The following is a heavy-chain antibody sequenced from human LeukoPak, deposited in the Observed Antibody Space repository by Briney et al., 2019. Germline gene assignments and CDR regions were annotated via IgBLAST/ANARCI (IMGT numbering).Heavy chain of an antibody. CDR2: IYYSGST. V-gene: IGHV4-59*08. CDR1: GGSISSYY. Sequence: SETLSLTCTVSGGSISSYYWSWIRQPPGKGLEWIGYIYYSGSTNYNPSLKSRVTISVDTSKNQFSLKLSSVTAADTAVYYCARARDSSTYYYDSTRGYFDYWGQGTLVTVSS. J-gene: IGHJ4*02. CDR3: ARARDSSTYYYDSTRGYFDY. D-gene: IGHD3-22*01.